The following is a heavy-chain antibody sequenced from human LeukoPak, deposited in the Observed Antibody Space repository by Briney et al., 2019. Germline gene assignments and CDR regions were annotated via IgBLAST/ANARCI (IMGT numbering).Heavy chain of an antibody. J-gene: IGHJ4*02. CDR1: GGSISSSSYY. Sequence: SETLSLTCTVSGGSISSSSYYWSWIRQPPGKGLEWIGYIYYSGSTNYNPSLKSRLTISVDTSKNQFSLKLSSVTAADTAVYYCASLNYYGSGSYTLFDYWGQGTLVTVSS. CDR3: ASLNYYGSGSYTLFDY. D-gene: IGHD3-10*01. V-gene: IGHV4-61*05. CDR2: IYYSGST.